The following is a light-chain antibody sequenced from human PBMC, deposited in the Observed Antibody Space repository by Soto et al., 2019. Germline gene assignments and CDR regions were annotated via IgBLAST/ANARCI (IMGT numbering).Light chain of an antibody. CDR1: QSVSSSF. Sequence: EIGLTQSPGTLSLSPGERATLSCRASQSVSSSFLAWYQQKPGQAPRLLIYGTSTSATGIPDRFSGSGSGTDFTLTISRLEPEDFTVFYCQQYGSSPWTFGQGTKVDI. J-gene: IGKJ1*01. V-gene: IGKV3-20*01. CDR2: GTS. CDR3: QQYGSSPWT.